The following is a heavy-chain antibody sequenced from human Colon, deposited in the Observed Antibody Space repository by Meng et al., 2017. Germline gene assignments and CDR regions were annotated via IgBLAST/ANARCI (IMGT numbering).Heavy chain of an antibody. CDR2: VDYSGST. J-gene: IGHJ4*02. V-gene: IGHV4-61*01. D-gene: IGHD1-26*01. Sequence: QLKSEESAPGLLRPSQSLSLTFTVPGASFSSGNHYWSWIRQPPGKGLEYIAYVDYSGSTHYNPSLKSRVTMSVDTSKKQLSLKLSSVTAADTAVYYCAGGPWEFDYWGQGTLVTVSS. CDR3: AGGPWEFDY. CDR1: GASFSSGNHY.